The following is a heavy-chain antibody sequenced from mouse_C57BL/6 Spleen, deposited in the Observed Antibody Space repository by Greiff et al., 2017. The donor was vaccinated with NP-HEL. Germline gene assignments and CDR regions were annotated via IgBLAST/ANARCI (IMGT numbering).Heavy chain of an antibody. CDR2: INPLTCFT. CDR3: ARYDYYGSSYEYDAMDY. V-gene: IGHV1-42*01. D-gene: IGHD1-1*01. Sequence: VQLQQSGPELVKPGASVKISWKASCYSFTGYYLPWLHQSPAKSLEWIGEINPLTCFTTYNQQFKAKATLTVDKSSSTAYMQSKSLTSEDSAVYYGARYDYYGSSYEYDAMDYWGQGTSVTVSS. CDR1: CYSFTGYY. J-gene: IGHJ4*01.